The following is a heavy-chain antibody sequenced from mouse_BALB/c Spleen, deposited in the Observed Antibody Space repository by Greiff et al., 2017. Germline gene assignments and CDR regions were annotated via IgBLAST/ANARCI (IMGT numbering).Heavy chain of an antibody. J-gene: IGHJ3*01. CDR2: ISSGGSYT. Sequence: EVHLVESGGGLVKPGGSLKLSCAASGFTFSSYAMSWVRQSPEKRLEWVAEISSGGSYTYYPDTVTGRFTISRDNAKNTLYLEMSSLRSEDTAMYYCARRDYGNYLAWFAYWGQGTLVTVSA. V-gene: IGHV5-9-4*01. CDR1: GFTFSSYA. CDR3: ARRDYGNYLAWFAY. D-gene: IGHD2-1*01.